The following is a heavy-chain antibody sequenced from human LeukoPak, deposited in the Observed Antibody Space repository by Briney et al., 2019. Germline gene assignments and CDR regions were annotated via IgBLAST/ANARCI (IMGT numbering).Heavy chain of an antibody. J-gene: IGHJ4*02. CDR1: GYSFTSYW. D-gene: IGHD2-15*01. V-gene: IGHV5-51*01. Sequence: PGESLKISCKGSGYSFTSYWIGWVRQMPGKGLEWMGIIYPGDSDTRYSPSFQGQVTISADKSISTAYLQWSSLKASDTAMYYCARRDIVVVVAPNSGDAFDIWGQGTLVTVSS. CDR3: ARRDIVVVVAPNSGDAFDI. CDR2: IYPGDSDT.